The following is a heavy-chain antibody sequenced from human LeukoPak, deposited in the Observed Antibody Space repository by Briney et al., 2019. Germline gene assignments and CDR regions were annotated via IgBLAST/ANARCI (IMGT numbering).Heavy chain of an antibody. CDR1: GFTFSSYW. J-gene: IGHJ5*02. V-gene: IGHV3-7*03. CDR2: IKQDGSEK. Sequence: GGSLRPSCAASGFTFSSYWMSWVRQAPGKGLEWVANIKQDGSEKYYVDSVKGRFTISRDNAENSLYLQMNSLRAEDTAVYYCAGSLWFGELARFDPWGQGTLVTVSS. D-gene: IGHD3-10*01. CDR3: AGSLWFGELARFDP.